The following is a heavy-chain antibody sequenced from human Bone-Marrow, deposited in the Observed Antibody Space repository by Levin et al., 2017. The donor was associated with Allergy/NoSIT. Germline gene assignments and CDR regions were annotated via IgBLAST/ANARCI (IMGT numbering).Heavy chain of an antibody. D-gene: IGHD6-19*01. J-gene: IGHJ4*02. V-gene: IGHV6-1*01. CDR1: GDRVSSNSAA. CDR3: ARERPSSGWYRDFDY. CDR2: TYYRSKWYN. Sequence: SQTLSLTCAISGDRVSSNSAAWIWIRQSPSRGLEWLGRTYYRSKWYNDYAVSVKSRITINPDTSKNQFSLQLNSVTPEDTAVYYCARERPSSGWYRDFDYWGQGTLVTVSS.